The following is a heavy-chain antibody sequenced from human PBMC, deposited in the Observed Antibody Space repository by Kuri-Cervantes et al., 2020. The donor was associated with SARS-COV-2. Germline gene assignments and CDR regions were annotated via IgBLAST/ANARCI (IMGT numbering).Heavy chain of an antibody. D-gene: IGHD2-2*02. CDR1: GFTFSNYW. V-gene: IGHV3-74*01. CDR3: AKDLTFVVAAPAVIRATKALPIT. J-gene: IGHJ5*02. Sequence: GGSLRLSCAASGFTFSNYWMHWVRQAPGKGLVWVSRINSDGSSTSYADSVKGRFTISRDNAKNALYLQMNSLRAEDTAVYYCAKDLTFVVAAPAVIRATKALPITWGQGTLVTVSS. CDR2: INSDGSST.